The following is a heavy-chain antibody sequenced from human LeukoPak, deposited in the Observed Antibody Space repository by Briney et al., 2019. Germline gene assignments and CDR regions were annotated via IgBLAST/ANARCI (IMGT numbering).Heavy chain of an antibody. CDR1: GYTFTGYY. J-gene: IGHJ4*02. V-gene: IGHV1-2*02. Sequence: PRASVKVSCKASGYTFTGYYMHWVRQAPGQGLEWMGWISPSGGTDYAQKFQGRVTMTRDTSITTAYMELSRLTSDDTAVYYCARDHYYTSGSPSFDYWGQGTLVTVSS. CDR2: ISPSGGT. CDR3: ARDHYYTSGSPSFDY. D-gene: IGHD3-10*01.